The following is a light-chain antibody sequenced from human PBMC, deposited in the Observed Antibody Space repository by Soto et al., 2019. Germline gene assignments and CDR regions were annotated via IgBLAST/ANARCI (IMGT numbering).Light chain of an antibody. Sequence: DIQMTQSPSTLSASVGDRVTITCRASQSISNRLAWYQQKPGKAPKVLIYDASSLESGVPTRFRGRGSGTEFTLTITNLQPDDFATYYCQQYHTYSWTFGQGTKVDI. CDR1: QSISNR. J-gene: IGKJ1*01. CDR3: QQYHTYSWT. CDR2: DAS. V-gene: IGKV1-5*01.